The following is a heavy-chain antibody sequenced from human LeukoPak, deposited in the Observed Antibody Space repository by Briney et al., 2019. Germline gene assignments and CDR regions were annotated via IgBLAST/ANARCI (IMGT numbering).Heavy chain of an antibody. CDR1: GGSFSDYY. V-gene: IGHV4-34*01. J-gene: IGHJ4*02. Sequence: PSETLSLTCAVYGGSFSDYYWSWIRQPPGKGLEWIGEINHSGSTNYNSSLKSRVTISVDTSKNQFSLKVNSVTAADTAAYYCARGSDYDSSACEYWGQGTLVTVSP. CDR2: INHSGST. CDR3: ARGSDYDSSACEY. D-gene: IGHD3-22*01.